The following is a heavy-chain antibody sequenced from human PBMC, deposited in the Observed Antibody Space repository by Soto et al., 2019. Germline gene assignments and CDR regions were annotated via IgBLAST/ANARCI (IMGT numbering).Heavy chain of an antibody. CDR3: AHRMFGAAAGLAFDY. Sequence: SGPTLVNPTQTLTLTCTFSGFSLSTSGVGVGWIRQPPGKALEWLALIYWNDDKRYSPSLKSRLTITKDTSKNQVVLTMTNMDPVDTATYYCAHRMFGAAAGLAFDYWGQGTLVTVSS. CDR1: GFSLSTSGVG. V-gene: IGHV2-5*01. D-gene: IGHD6-13*01. J-gene: IGHJ4*02. CDR2: IYWNDDK.